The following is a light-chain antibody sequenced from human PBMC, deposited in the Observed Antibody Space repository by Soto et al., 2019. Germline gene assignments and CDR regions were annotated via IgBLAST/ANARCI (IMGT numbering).Light chain of an antibody. CDR3: QQRWHWPSNT. V-gene: IGKV3-11*01. CDR1: QSVSSN. J-gene: IGKJ5*01. Sequence: EIVMTQSPATLSVSPGERATLSCRASQSVSSNLAWYQQKPGQAPRLLIYGASSRATGIPDRFSGSGSGTDFTLTISSLEPEDFGVYYCQQRWHWPSNTFGQGRLLE. CDR2: GAS.